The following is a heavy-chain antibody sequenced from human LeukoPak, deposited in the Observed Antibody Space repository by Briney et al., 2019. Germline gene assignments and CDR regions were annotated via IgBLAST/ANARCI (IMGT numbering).Heavy chain of an antibody. CDR2: ISSSGSTI. V-gene: IGHV3-48*03. Sequence: GWSLRLSCAASGFTFSSCEMNWVRQAPGKGLEWVSYISSSGSTIYYADSVKGRFTISRDNAKNSLYLQMNSLRAEDTAVYYCAELGITMIGGVWGKGTTVTISS. CDR3: AELGITMIGGV. CDR1: GFTFSSCE. D-gene: IGHD3-10*02. J-gene: IGHJ6*04.